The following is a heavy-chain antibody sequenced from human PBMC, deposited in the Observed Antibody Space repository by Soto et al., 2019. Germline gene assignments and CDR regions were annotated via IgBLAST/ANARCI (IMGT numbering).Heavy chain of an antibody. J-gene: IGHJ4*02. Sequence: EVQLVESGGGLVQPGGSLRLSCAASGFTFSSYSMNWVRQAPGKGLEWVSYISSSSTIYYADSVKGRFTISRDNAKNSLYLQMNSLRDEDTAVYYCARDFNWNYFYGYWGQGTLVTVSS. CDR1: GFTFSSYS. V-gene: IGHV3-48*02. D-gene: IGHD1-7*01. CDR3: ARDFNWNYFYGY. CDR2: ISSSSTI.